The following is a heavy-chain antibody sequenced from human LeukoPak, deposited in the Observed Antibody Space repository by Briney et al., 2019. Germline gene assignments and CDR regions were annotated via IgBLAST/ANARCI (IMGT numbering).Heavy chain of an antibody. D-gene: IGHD5-18*01. J-gene: IGHJ6*02. CDR2: INHSGST. CDR1: GGSFSGYY. CDR3: ARGRGYSYGYSYYYYGMDV. V-gene: IGHV4-34*01. Sequence: SESLSLTCAVYGGSFSGYYWGWVRQPPGKGLEWIGEINHSGSTNYNPSLKSRVTISVDTSKNQFSLKLSSVTAADTAVYYCARGRGYSYGYSYYYYGMDVWGQGTTVTVSS.